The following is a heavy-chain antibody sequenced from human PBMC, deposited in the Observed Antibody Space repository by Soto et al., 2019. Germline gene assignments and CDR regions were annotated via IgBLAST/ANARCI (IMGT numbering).Heavy chain of an antibody. V-gene: IGHV3-30*18. D-gene: IGHD1-7*01. CDR2: ISYDGSNK. CDR3: AKGGGITGTTSIY. J-gene: IGHJ4*02. Sequence: GGSLRLSCAASGFTFSSYGMHWVRQAPGKGLEWVAVISYDGSNKYYADSVKGRFTISRDNSKNTLYLQMNSLRTEDTAVYYSAKGGGITGTTSIYWGQGTLVTVSS. CDR1: GFTFSSYG.